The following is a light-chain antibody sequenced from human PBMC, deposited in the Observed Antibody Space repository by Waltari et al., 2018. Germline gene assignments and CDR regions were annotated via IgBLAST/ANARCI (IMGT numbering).Light chain of an antibody. CDR1: QDIRSF. CDR3: QQRSNWPLT. J-gene: IGKJ5*01. CDR2: DAF. V-gene: IGKV3-11*01. Sequence: EIVLTQSPAILSLSPGERATLSCRASQDIRSFLAWYQHKPGQAPRLLIYDAFNRATGIPARFSGSGSGTDFTLTISGLEPEDFAVYYCQQRSNWPLTFAQGTRLEIK.